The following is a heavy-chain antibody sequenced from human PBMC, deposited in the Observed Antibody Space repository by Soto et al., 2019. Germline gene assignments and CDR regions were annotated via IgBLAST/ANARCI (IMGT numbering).Heavy chain of an antibody. J-gene: IGHJ4*02. D-gene: IGHD3-9*01. V-gene: IGHV1-46*03. CDR2: INPSGGST. CDR1: GYTFTSYY. Sequence: QVQLVQSGAEVKKPGASVKVSCKASGYTFTSYYIHWVRQAPGHGLEWMGIINPSGGSTSYAQKFQGRVTMTWDTSTSTVYMELSSLRSDDTAVYFCARGLRYFDWSFFDYWGQGTLVTVSS. CDR3: ARGLRYFDWSFFDY.